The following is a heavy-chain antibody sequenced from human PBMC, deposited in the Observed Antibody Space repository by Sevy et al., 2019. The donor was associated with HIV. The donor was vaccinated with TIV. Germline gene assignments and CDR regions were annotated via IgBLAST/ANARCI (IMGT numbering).Heavy chain of an antibody. CDR2: IIAIFGTT. V-gene: IGHV1-69*13. J-gene: IGHJ6*03. D-gene: IGHD2-21*01. CDR1: GGTFRDYG. CDR3: VTTPPYSRLRDDDPYYYCVAV. Sequence: ASVKVSCKASGGTFRDYGINWVRQAPGQGLEWMGRIIAIFGTTRYAQRFQGRVTITADESKSTVYMELSSLRSEDTAVYYFVTTPPYSRLRDDDPYYYCVAVWGTGTTVTVSS.